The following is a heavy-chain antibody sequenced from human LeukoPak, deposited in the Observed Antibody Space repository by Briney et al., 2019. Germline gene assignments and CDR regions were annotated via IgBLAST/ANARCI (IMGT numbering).Heavy chain of an antibody. CDR1: GFTFSRYA. CDR2: ISSDGSNE. D-gene: IGHD3-3*01. Sequence: GGSLRLSCIASGFTFSRYAIHWVRQAPGEGLEWVSAISSDGSNEYYADSVKGRFTISRDNSKNTLYLQMNCLRPEDTAVYYCARGAVTTDSWGQGTLVTVSS. J-gene: IGHJ5*01. V-gene: IGHV3-30*04. CDR3: ARGAVTTDS.